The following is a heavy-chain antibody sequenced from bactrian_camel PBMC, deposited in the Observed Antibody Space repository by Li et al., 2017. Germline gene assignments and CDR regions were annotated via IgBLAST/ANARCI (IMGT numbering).Heavy chain of an antibody. V-gene: IGHV3S40*01. Sequence: VQLVESGGGSVEAGGSLKLSCAMSGDFNNKNCMGWFRQAPGKGLEWVSVIARGGDGSWYTSYEDSVKGRFTISRDNAKNTLYLQLNSLKTEDTALYYCAESLWGRPAFGIFGYWGQGTQVTVS. J-gene: IGHJ6*01. D-gene: IGHD5*01. CDR3: AESLWGRPAFGIFGY. CDR2: IARGGDGSWYT. CDR1: GDFNNKNC.